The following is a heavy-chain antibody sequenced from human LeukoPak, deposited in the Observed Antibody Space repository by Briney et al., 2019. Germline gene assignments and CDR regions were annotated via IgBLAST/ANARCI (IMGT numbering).Heavy chain of an antibody. CDR3: ARGGSGYYDSSGPFDY. D-gene: IGHD3-22*01. CDR2: INHSGST. CDR1: GGSFSGYY. J-gene: IGHJ4*02. Sequence: SETLSLTCAVYGGSFSGYYWSWIRQPPGKGLEWIGEINHSGSTNYNPSLKSRVTISVDTSKNQFSLKLSSVTAADTAVYYCARGGSGYYDSSGPFDYWGQGTLVTVSS. V-gene: IGHV4-34*01.